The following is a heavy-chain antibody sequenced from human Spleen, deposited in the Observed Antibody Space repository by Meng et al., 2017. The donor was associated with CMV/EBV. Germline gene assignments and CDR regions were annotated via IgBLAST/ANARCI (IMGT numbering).Heavy chain of an antibody. V-gene: IGHV1-18*01. CDR3: ARADFVTVFGVVSHINGLDV. D-gene: IGHD3-3*01. Sequence: ASVKVSCKASGYNFTTYDITWVRQAPGQGLEWMGWISAYRGDTDYAQKFQGRVTMTTDTSTGTAYLELRSLRSDDTAVYYCARADFVTVFGVVSHINGLDVWGQGTTVTVSS. CDR1: GYNFTTYD. CDR2: ISAYRGDT. J-gene: IGHJ6*02.